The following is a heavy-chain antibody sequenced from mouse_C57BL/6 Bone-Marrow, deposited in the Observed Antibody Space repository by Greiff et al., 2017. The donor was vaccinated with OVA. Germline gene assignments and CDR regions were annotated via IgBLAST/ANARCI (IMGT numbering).Heavy chain of an antibody. CDR3: AICLIEGYYGSRRNFDY. J-gene: IGHJ2*01. V-gene: IGHV1-74*01. CDR2: IHPSDSDT. Sequence: QVQLQQPGAELVKPGASVKVSCKASGYTFTSYWMHWVKQRPGQGLEWIGRIHPSDSDTNYNQKFKGKATLTVDKSSSTAYRQLSSLTSADSAVYYCAICLIEGYYGSRRNFDYWGQGTTLTVSS. D-gene: IGHD1-1*01. CDR1: GYTFTSYW.